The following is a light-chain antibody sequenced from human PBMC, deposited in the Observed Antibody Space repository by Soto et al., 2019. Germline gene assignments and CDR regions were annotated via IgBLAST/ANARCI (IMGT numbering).Light chain of an antibody. Sequence: DIQMAQSPSTLSASVGDRVTITCRASQNIATWLAWYQQKPGKAPRLLIYKASNLESGVPSRFSGSVSGTEFTLTITSLQPDDFATYYCQQYDTYPWTFGQGTKVEIK. CDR3: QQYDTYPWT. J-gene: IGKJ1*01. CDR1: QNIATW. V-gene: IGKV1-5*03. CDR2: KAS.